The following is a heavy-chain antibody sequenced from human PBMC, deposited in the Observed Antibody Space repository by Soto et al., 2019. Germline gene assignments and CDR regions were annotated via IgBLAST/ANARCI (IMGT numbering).Heavy chain of an antibody. D-gene: IGHD1-1*01. J-gene: IGHJ6*02. V-gene: IGHV1-69*01. CDR2: IIPIFDTT. CDR1: GGTFSSYA. CDR3: ARPISTSTSPGNPYSGMDV. Sequence: QVQLVQSGAEVKKPGSSVKVSWKVSGGTFSSYAISWVRQAPGQGLEWMGGIIPIFDTTNYAQSLQGRVTITADESTSTAYMELDSLRSEDTAIYYCARPISTSTSPGNPYSGMDVWGQGTTVTVSS.